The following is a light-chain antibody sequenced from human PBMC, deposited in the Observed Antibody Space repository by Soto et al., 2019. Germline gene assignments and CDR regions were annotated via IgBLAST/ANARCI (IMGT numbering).Light chain of an antibody. CDR1: QSLLHSNGYND. V-gene: IGKV2-28*01. Sequence: DIVMTQSPLSLSVTPGEPASISCRSSQSLLHSNGYNDLDWYLQKPGQSPLLLIYFVSKRASGVPDRFSGSGSGTDFTLKISRVEPEDVGVYYCMQALQTRTFGQGTKVDIK. CDR3: MQALQTRT. CDR2: FVS. J-gene: IGKJ1*01.